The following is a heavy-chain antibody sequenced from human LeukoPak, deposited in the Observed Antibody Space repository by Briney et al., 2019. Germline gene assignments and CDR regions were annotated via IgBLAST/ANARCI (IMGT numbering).Heavy chain of an antibody. V-gene: IGHV1-46*01. CDR3: ARAGGSDGAFDI. Sequence: ASVKVSCKASGYTFTSYYMHWVRQAPGQGLEWMGIINPSGGSTSYAQKFQGRVTMTRDTSTSTAYMELRSLRSDDTAVYYCARAGGSDGAFDIWGQGTMVTVSS. J-gene: IGHJ3*02. CDR2: INPSGGST. CDR1: GYTFTSYY. D-gene: IGHD3-10*01.